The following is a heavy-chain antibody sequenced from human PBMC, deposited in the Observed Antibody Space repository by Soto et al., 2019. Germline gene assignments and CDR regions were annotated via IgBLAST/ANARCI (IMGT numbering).Heavy chain of an antibody. J-gene: IGHJ3*02. D-gene: IGHD2-15*01. CDR3: TRYPFTSYCSAGGCSYDAFDI. CDR2: MNPNSGNT. Sequence: QVQLVQSGAEVKKPGASVKVSCKASGYSFTSYDVNWVRQATGQGLEWMGWMNPNSGNTAYAQKFRGRVTMTRSTSISTAYMELSGLRSEDTAVYYCTRYPFTSYCSAGGCSYDAFDIWGQGTLVTVSS. CDR1: GYSFTSYD. V-gene: IGHV1-8*01.